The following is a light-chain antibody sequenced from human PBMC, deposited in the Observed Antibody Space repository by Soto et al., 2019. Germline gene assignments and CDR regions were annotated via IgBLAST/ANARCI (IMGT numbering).Light chain of an antibody. CDR1: QSINIY. V-gene: IGKV1-33*01. CDR2: DAS. J-gene: IGKJ5*01. CDR3: QQYDNLPIT. Sequence: DIQMTQSPSSLSASVGDRVTIACRATQSINIYLNWYQQKPGKAPKLLIYDASNLETGVPSRFSGSGSGTDFTFTISSLQPEDIATYYCQQYDNLPITFGQGTRLEIK.